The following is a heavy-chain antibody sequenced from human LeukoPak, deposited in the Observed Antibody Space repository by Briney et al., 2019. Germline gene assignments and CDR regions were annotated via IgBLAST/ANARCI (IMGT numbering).Heavy chain of an antibody. CDR2: ISNSGGST. J-gene: IGHJ6*02. D-gene: IGHD3-3*01. CDR1: GFTFSSFA. V-gene: IGHV3-23*01. Sequence: GGSLRLSCAASGFTFSSFAMSWVRQAPGKVLEWVSGISNSGGSTYYADSVKGGFTISRDNSKNMLYSQMYSLRSDDTTVYSCAKAISPRLDYSYGMDVWGQGTTVTVSS. CDR3: AKAISPRLDYSYGMDV.